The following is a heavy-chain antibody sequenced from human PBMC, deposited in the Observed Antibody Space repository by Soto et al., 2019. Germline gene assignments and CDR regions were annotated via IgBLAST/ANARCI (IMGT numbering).Heavy chain of an antibody. CDR3: ARARGYCTNGVCYRPWHFDL. D-gene: IGHD2-8*01. Sequence: PSETLSLTCTVSGGSISSGGYYWSWIRQHPGKGLEWIGYIYYSGSTYYSPSLKSRVTISVDTSKNQFSLKLSSVTAADTAVYYCARARGYCTNGVCYRPWHFDLWGRGTLVTVSS. V-gene: IGHV4-31*03. CDR1: GGSISSGGYY. CDR2: IYYSGST. J-gene: IGHJ2*01.